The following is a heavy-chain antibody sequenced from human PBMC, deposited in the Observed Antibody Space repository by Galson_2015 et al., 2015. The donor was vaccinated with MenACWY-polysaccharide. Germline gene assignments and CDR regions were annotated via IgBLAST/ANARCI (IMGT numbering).Heavy chain of an antibody. CDR1: GLTVTDTW. CDR2: IQDKATGGAT. Sequence: SLRLSCAASGLTVTDTWMSWFRRAPGKGPEWVGHIQDKATGGATTFAAPVNGRFSMSRDDSKNTLYLQMNSLKTEDTAIYYCVGTFLGYWGQGILVTVSS. D-gene: IGHD1-26*01. J-gene: IGHJ4*02. V-gene: IGHV3-15*01. CDR3: VGTFLGY.